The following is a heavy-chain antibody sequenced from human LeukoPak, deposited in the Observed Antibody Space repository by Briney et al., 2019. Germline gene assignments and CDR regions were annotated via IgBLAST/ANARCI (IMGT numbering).Heavy chain of an antibody. Sequence: GGSLRLSCAASGFTFSSYAMNWVRQVPGKGLEWVSSISGSGGNTYYADSVKSRFTISRDNSKNTLYLQMNSLRAEDTAVYYCAKDAPYYDSSGTHIDYWGQGTLVTVSS. CDR1: GFTFSSYA. CDR3: AKDAPYYDSSGTHIDY. CDR2: ISGSGGNT. V-gene: IGHV3-23*01. D-gene: IGHD3-22*01. J-gene: IGHJ4*02.